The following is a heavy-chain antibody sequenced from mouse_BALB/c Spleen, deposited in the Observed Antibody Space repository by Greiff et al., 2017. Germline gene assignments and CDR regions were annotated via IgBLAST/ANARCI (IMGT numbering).Heavy chain of an antibody. CDR1: GFNIKDTY. Sequence: VQLQQSGAELVKPGASVKLSCTASGFNIKDTYMHWVKQRPEQGLEWIGRIDPANGNTKYDPKFQGKATITADTSSNTSYLQLSSLTSEDTAVYYCARADNDYDFAYWGQGTLVTVSA. D-gene: IGHD2-4*01. CDR3: ARADNDYDFAY. CDR2: IDPANGNT. J-gene: IGHJ3*01. V-gene: IGHV14-3*02.